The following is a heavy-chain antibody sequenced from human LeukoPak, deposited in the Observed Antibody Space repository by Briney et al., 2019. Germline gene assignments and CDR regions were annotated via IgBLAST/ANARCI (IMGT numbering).Heavy chain of an antibody. J-gene: IGHJ5*02. CDR3: ATHTQYYYDSSGYSGFFP. V-gene: IGHV4-34*01. D-gene: IGHD3-22*01. CDR2: INHSGST. Sequence: SETLSLTCAVYGGSFSGYYWSWIRQPPGKGLEWIGEINHSGSTNYSPSLKSRVTISVDTSKNQFSLKLSSVTAADTAVYYCATHTQYYYDSSGYSGFFPWGQGTLVTVSS. CDR1: GGSFSGYY.